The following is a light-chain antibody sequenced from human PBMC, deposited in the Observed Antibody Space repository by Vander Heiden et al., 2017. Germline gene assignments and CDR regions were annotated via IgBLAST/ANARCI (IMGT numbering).Light chain of an antibody. CDR3: QQYGSSPQA. CDR1: QSVSSSY. Sequence: VLTQSPGTRSSSPGERATLSCRARQSVSSSYLAWYQQKPGQAPRLLIYGASSRATGIPDRFSGSGSGTDFTLTISRLEPEDFAVYYCQQYGSSPQAFGQGTKLEIK. V-gene: IGKV3-20*01. J-gene: IGKJ2*01. CDR2: GAS.